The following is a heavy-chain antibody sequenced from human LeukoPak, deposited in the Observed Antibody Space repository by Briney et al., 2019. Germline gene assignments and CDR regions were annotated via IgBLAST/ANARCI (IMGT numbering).Heavy chain of an antibody. CDR2: ISSSGSTI. D-gene: IGHD2-15*01. V-gene: IGHV3-11*04. Sequence: GGSLRLSCAASGFTFSDYYMSWIRQAPGKGLEWVSYISSSGSTIYYADSVKGRFTISRDNAKNSLYLQMNSLRVEDTAVYYCARGDCSGGNCFVANWGQGTLVTVSS. CDR1: GFTFSDYY. CDR3: ARGDCSGGNCFVAN. J-gene: IGHJ4*02.